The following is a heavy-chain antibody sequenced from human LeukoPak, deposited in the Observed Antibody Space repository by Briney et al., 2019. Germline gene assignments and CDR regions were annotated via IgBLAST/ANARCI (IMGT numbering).Heavy chain of an antibody. J-gene: IGHJ4*02. Sequence: GASVKVSCKASGYTFSVYNIHWVRQAPGQGLEWMGWIRPSSGDTKFAQSFQDRVTMTRDTSISTAYMELNRLRTDDTAVYYCVRGGGNYYVDYWGQGAPVTISS. CDR2: IRPSSGDT. CDR3: VRGGGNYYVDY. V-gene: IGHV1-2*02. D-gene: IGHD1-7*01. CDR1: GYTFSVYN.